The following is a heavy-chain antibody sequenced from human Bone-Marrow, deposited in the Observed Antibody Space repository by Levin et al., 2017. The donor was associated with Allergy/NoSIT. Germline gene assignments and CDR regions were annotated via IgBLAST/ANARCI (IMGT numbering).Heavy chain of an antibody. Sequence: GGSLRLSCKASGYTFTSYDINWVRQATGQGLEWMGWMNPNSGNTGYAQKFQGRVTMTRNTSISTAYMELSSLRSEDTAVYYCARGPTAVTLNSYYYGMDVWGQGTTVTVSS. CDR3: ARGPTAVTLNSYYYGMDV. D-gene: IGHD4-17*01. CDR1: GYTFTSYD. V-gene: IGHV1-8*01. CDR2: MNPNSGNT. J-gene: IGHJ6*02.